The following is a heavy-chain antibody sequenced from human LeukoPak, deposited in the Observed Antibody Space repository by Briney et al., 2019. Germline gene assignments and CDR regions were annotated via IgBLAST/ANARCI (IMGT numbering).Heavy chain of an antibody. D-gene: IGHD3-22*01. CDR1: GYTFTGYH. V-gene: IGHV1-2*02. Sequence: GASVKVSCKTSGYTFTGYHTHWVRQAPGQGLEWMGWTNPISGGTNYAQKFQGRVTMTRNTSISTFYMELYSLTPDDTAVYFCARGDCLSESSGYWGQGTLVTVSS. CDR3: ARGDCLSESSGY. CDR2: TNPISGGT. J-gene: IGHJ4*02.